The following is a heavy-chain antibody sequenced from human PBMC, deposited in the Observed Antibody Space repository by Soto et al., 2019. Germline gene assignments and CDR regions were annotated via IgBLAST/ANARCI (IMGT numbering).Heavy chain of an antibody. CDR1: GGTFSSYA. D-gene: IGHD2-2*01. Sequence: ASVKVSCKASGGTFSSYAISWVRQAPGQGLEWMGGIIPIFGTANYAQKFQGRVTITADKSTSTAYMELSSLRSEDTAVYYCARDCSSTSCLRGGYYYYYGMDVWGQGTTVTVS. J-gene: IGHJ6*02. CDR2: IIPIFGTA. CDR3: ARDCSSTSCLRGGYYYYYGMDV. V-gene: IGHV1-69*06.